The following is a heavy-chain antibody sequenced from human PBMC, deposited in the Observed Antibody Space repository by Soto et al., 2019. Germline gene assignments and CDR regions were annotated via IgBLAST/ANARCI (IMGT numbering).Heavy chain of an antibody. CDR1: GGTFSSYA. CDR2: IIPIFGTA. J-gene: IGHJ4*02. Sequence: ASVKVSCKASGGTFSSYAISWVRQAPGQGLEWMGGIIPIFGTANYAQKFQGRVTSTADESTSTAYMELSSLRSEDTAVYYCARAGVRPNKYYYDSSGYYYLDYWGQGTLVTVSS. CDR3: ARAGVRPNKYYYDSSGYYYLDY. D-gene: IGHD3-22*01. V-gene: IGHV1-69*13.